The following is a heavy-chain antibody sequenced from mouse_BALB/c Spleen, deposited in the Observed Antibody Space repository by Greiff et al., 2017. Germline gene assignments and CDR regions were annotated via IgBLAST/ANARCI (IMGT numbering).Heavy chain of an antibody. J-gene: IGHJ2*01. D-gene: IGHD1-1*01. V-gene: IGHV1-63*01. CDR3: ACYGSSYDY. CDR2: IYPGSGNT. Sequence: VQLQQSGAELVRPGTSVKISCKASGYAFTNYWLGWVKQRPGHGLEWIGDIYPGSGNTYYNEKFKGKATLTADKSSSTAYMQLSSLTSEDSAVYYCACYGSSYDYWGQGTTLTVSS. CDR1: GYAFTNYW.